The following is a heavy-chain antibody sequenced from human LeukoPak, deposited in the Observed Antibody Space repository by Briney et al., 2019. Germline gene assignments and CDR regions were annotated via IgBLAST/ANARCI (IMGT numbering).Heavy chain of an antibody. CDR3: ASTGGYYYYMDV. J-gene: IGHJ6*03. CDR2: ISGSGGST. Sequence: GGSLRLSCAASGFTFSSDAMSWVRQAPGKGLEWVSAISGSGGSTYYADSVKGRFTISRDNSKNTLYLQMNSLRAEDTAVYYCASTGGYYYYMDVWGKGTTVTISS. V-gene: IGHV3-23*01. D-gene: IGHD3-10*01. CDR1: GFTFSSDA.